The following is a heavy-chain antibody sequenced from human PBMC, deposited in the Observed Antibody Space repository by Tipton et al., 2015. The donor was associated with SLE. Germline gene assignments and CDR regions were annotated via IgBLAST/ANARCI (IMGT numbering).Heavy chain of an antibody. CDR1: GFTFRTYR. CDR2: INSDGTSR. V-gene: IGHV3-74*01. Sequence: GSLRLSCAASGFTFRTYRMHWVRQAPGKGLVWVSRINSDGTSRDYADSVKGRFTISRDNAKNTLYLQMSSLRVEDTAVYYCVRDAVNFWSGYYSPSWFDPWGQGTLVTVSS. D-gene: IGHD3-3*01. J-gene: IGHJ5*02. CDR3: VRDAVNFWSGYYSPSWFDP.